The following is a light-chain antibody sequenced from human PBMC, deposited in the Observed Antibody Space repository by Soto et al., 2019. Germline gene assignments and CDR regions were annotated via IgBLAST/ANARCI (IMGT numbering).Light chain of an antibody. CDR3: QQSYSTPFT. CDR2: AAS. Sequence: DLQMTQSQSSLSASVGDRVTITCRASQSISSYLNWYQQKPGKAPKLLIYAASSLQSGVPSRFSGSGSGTDFTLTISSLQPEDFATYYCQQSYSTPFTFGPGTKVDIK. J-gene: IGKJ3*01. V-gene: IGKV1-39*01. CDR1: QSISSY.